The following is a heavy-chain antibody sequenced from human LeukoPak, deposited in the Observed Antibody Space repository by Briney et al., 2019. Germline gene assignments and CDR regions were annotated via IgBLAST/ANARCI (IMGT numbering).Heavy chain of an antibody. D-gene: IGHD3-10*01. V-gene: IGHV1-18*01. CDR3: ARTGVLLRVRAPSLSDYFDY. CDR1: GGIFTSYG. J-gene: IGHJ4*02. CDR2: ISAYNGNT. Sequence: ASVKVSCKASGGIFTSYGISWVRQAPGQGLEWMGRISAYNGNTNYAQKLQGRVTMTTDTSTSTAYMELRSLRSDDTAVYYCARTGVLLRVRAPSLSDYFDYWGQGTLVTVSS.